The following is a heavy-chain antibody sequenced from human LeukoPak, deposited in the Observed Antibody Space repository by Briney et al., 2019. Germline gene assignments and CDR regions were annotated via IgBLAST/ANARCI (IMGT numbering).Heavy chain of an antibody. V-gene: IGHV1-3*01. CDR1: GYTFTSYA. CDR3: ARGILTGYYRLPSYYFDY. J-gene: IGHJ4*02. Sequence: ASVKVSCKASGYTFTSYAMHWVRQAPGQRLEWMGWINAGNGNTKYSQKFQGRVTITRDTSASTAYMELSSLRSEDTAVYYCARGILTGYYRLPSYYFDYWGQGTLATVSS. CDR2: INAGNGNT. D-gene: IGHD3-9*01.